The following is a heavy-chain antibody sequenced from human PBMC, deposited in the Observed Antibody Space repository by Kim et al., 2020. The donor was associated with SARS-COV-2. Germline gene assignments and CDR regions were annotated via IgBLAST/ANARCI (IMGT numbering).Heavy chain of an antibody. CDR3: ARDESYRPNWFDP. J-gene: IGHJ5*02. Sequence: YAQGFTGRFVFSLDTSVSTAYLQISSLKAEDTAVHYCARDESYRPNWFDPWGQGTLVTVSS. D-gene: IGHD1-26*01. V-gene: IGHV7-4-1*02.